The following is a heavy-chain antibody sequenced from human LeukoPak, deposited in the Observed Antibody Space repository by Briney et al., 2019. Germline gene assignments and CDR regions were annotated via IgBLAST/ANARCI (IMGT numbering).Heavy chain of an antibody. CDR3: SRGQFRLGQYDSSAFDY. J-gene: IGHJ4*02. V-gene: IGHV3-21*01. CDR1: GFTFSSYS. D-gene: IGHD3-22*01. CDR2: ISSSSSYI. Sequence: TPGGSLRLSCAASGFTFSSYSMNWVRQAPGKGLEWVSSISSSSSYIYYADSVKGRFTISRDNSKNTLYLQTNSLRSEDTAVYYCSRGQFRLGQYDSSAFDYWGQGTLVTVSS.